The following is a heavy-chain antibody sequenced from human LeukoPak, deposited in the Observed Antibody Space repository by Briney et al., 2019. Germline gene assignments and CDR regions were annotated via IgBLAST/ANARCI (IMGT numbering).Heavy chain of an antibody. V-gene: IGHV4-4*02. CDR1: GGSISSSNW. D-gene: IGHD4-17*01. CDR2: IYHSGRT. J-gene: IGHJ4*02. Sequence: SGTLSLTCAVSGGSISSSNWWSWVRQPPGKGMEWIGEIYHSGRTTYNPSLKSRVTISVDKTKNQFSLKLSSVTAADTAVYYCAVTLDPDCGDYWFDYWGQGTLVTVSS. CDR3: AVTLDPDCGDYWFDY.